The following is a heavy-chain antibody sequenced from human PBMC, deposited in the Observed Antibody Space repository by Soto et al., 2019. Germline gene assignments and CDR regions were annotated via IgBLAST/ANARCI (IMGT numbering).Heavy chain of an antibody. CDR2: IKHDGSEI. V-gene: IGHV3-30-3*01. D-gene: IGHD5-18*01. J-gene: IGHJ6*02. CDR1: GFGFSGYS. Sequence: PGGSLRLSCLASGFGFSGYSMHWVRQAPGKGLDWVAVIKHDGSEIYDADSVKGRFTISKDDSKNTLHLQMNALRVDDTALYYCVRVGWGYSYGNGMDGWGQGTTVTVSS. CDR3: VRVGWGYSYGNGMDG.